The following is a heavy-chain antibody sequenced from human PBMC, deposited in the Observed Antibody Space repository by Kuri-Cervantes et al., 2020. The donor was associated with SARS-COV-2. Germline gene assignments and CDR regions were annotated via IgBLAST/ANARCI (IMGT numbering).Heavy chain of an antibody. Sequence: ASVKVSCKASGYTFTSYGISWVRQAPGQGLEWMGWISAYNGNTNYAQKLQGRVTMTTDTSTSTAYMELRSLRSDDTAVYYCAAEGFGGYYYYGMDVWGQGTTVTVSS. V-gene: IGHV1-18*04. D-gene: IGHD3-16*01. CDR1: GYTFTSYG. CDR2: ISAYNGNT. CDR3: AAEGFGGYYYYGMDV. J-gene: IGHJ6*02.